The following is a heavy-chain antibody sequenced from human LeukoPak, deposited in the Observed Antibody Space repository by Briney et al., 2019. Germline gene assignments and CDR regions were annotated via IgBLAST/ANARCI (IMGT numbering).Heavy chain of an antibody. V-gene: IGHV4-59*11. CDR2: IYYSGST. D-gene: IGHD4/OR15-4a*01. CDR1: GGSISSHY. J-gene: IGHJ4*02. Sequence: SETLSLTCTVSGGSISSHYWSWIRQPPGKGLEWIGYIYYSGSTNYNPSLKSRVTISVDTSKNQFSLKLSSVTAADTAVYYCARGHYGARFDYWGQGTLVTVSS. CDR3: ARGHYGARFDY.